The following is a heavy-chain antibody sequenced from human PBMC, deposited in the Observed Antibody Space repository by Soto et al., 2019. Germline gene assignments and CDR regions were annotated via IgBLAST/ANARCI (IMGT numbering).Heavy chain of an antibody. CDR1: GFTLSDHF. CDR2: STNKANSYTT. J-gene: IGHJ6*02. CDR3: VRSKGPTGMDV. V-gene: IGHV3-72*01. Sequence: EVQVVESGGGLVQPGGSLRLSCAASGFTLSDHFVDWVRQAPGKGLEWVGRSTNKANSYTTTYAASVQGRFTISRDGSKNTLFLQMNGLKTEDTAVYYCVRSKGPTGMDVWGQGTTVTVSS.